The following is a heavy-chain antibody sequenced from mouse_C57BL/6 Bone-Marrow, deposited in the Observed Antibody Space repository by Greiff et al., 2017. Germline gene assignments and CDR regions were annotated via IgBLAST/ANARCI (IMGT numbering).Heavy chain of an antibody. Sequence: QVQLQQPGAALVKPGASVKLSCKASGYTFTSYWMHWVKQRPGQGLEWIGMIHPNSGSTNYNEKFKSKSTLTVDKSYSTAYMQLSSRTSEDSAVYYCARYGNVYFDYWGQGTTLTVSS. CDR1: GYTFTSYW. CDR2: IHPNSGST. CDR3: ARYGNVYFDY. D-gene: IGHD2-1*01. V-gene: IGHV1-64*01. J-gene: IGHJ2*01.